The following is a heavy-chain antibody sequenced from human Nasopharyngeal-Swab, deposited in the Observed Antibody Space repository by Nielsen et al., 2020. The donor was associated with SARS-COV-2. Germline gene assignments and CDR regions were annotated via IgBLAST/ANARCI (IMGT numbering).Heavy chain of an antibody. J-gene: IGHJ6*02. CDR3: ARAIAVAGTPYYYYGMDV. V-gene: IGHV3-33*01. D-gene: IGHD6-19*01. CDR2: IWYDGSNK. Sequence: GGSLRLSCAASGFTFSSYGMHWVRQAPGKGLEWVAVIWYDGSNKYYADSVKGRFTISRDNSKNTLYLQMNSLRAEDTAVYYCARAIAVAGTPYYYYGMDVWGQGTTVTVSS. CDR1: GFTFSSYG.